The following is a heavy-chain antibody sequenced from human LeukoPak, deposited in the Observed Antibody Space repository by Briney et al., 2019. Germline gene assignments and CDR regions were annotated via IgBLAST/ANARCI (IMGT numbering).Heavy chain of an antibody. CDR2: IKSKTDGGTT. CDR1: GFTFSNAW. V-gene: IGHV3-15*01. J-gene: IGHJ5*02. Sequence: GGSLRLSCAASGFTFSNAWMSWVRKAPGKGLEWVGRIKSKTDGGTTDYAAPVKGRFTISRDDSKNKLYLQMNSPRAEDTAVYYCARGLKFDPWGQGALVTVSS. D-gene: IGHD2-21*02. CDR3: ARGLKFDP.